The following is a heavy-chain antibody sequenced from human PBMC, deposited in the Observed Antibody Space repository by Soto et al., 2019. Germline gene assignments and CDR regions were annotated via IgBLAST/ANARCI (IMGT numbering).Heavy chain of an antibody. D-gene: IGHD7-27*01. CDR3: ARVPGP. CDR1: GGSFSGYY. V-gene: IGHV4-34*01. CDR2: INHSGST. Sequence: PSETQSLTCAVYGGSFSGYYWSWIRQPPGKGLEWIGEINHSGSTYYNPSLKSRVTISVDRSKNQFSLKLSSVTAADTAVYYCARVPGPWGQGTLVTVSS. J-gene: IGHJ5*02.